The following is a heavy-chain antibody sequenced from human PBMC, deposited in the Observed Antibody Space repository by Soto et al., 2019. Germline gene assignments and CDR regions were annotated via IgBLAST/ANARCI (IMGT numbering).Heavy chain of an antibody. CDR2: ISAYNGNT. CDR1: GYTFTSYG. CDR3: ARDKRGSDRFNWFDP. Sequence: GASVKVSCKASGYTFTSYGISWVRRAPGQGLEWMGWISAYNGNTNYAQKLQGRVTMTTDTSTSTAYMELRSLRSDDTAVYYCARDKRGSDRFNWFDPWGQGTLVTVSS. D-gene: IGHD3-3*01. V-gene: IGHV1-18*01. J-gene: IGHJ5*02.